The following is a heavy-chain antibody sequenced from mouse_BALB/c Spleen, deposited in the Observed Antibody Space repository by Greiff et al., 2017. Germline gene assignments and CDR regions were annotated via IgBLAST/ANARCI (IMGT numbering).Heavy chain of an antibody. Sequence: VQVVESGPGLVAPSQSLSITCTVSGFSLTGYGVNWVRQPPGKGLEWLGMIWGGGSTDYNSALKSRLSISKDNSKSQVFLKMNSLQTDDTAMYYCARNFYYGYDFDYWGQGTTLTVSS. J-gene: IGHJ2*01. V-gene: IGHV2-6-7*01. D-gene: IGHD1-2*01. CDR3: ARNFYYGYDFDY. CDR1: GFSLTGYG. CDR2: IWGGGST.